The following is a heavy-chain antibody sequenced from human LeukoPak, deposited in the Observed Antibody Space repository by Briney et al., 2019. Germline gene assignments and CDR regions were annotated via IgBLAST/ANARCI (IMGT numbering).Heavy chain of an antibody. J-gene: IGHJ6*02. CDR1: GFTFSSYD. Sequence: GGSLRLSCAASGFTFSSYDMHWVRQATGKGLEWVSAIGTAGDTYYPGSVKGRFTISRENAKNFLYLQMNSLRAGDTAVYYCARAAITIFGVGYGGMDVWGQGTTVTVSS. V-gene: IGHV3-13*01. CDR2: IGTAGDT. D-gene: IGHD3-3*01. CDR3: ARAAITIFGVGYGGMDV.